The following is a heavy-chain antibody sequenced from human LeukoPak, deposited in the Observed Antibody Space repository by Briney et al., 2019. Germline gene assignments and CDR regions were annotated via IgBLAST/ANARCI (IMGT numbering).Heavy chain of an antibody. Sequence: GGSLRLSCAASGFTFSSYAMSWVRQAPGKGLEWVSAISGSGGSTYYADSVKGRFTISRDNSKNTLYLQMNSLRAEDTAVYYCAKGYDYGDPGTYYYYGMDVWGQGTTVTVSS. CDR1: GFTFSSYA. D-gene: IGHD4-17*01. J-gene: IGHJ6*02. V-gene: IGHV3-23*01. CDR2: ISGSGGST. CDR3: AKGYDYGDPGTYYYYGMDV.